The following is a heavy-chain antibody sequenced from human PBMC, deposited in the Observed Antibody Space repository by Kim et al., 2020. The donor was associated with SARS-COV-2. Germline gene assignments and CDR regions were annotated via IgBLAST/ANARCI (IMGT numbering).Heavy chain of an antibody. D-gene: IGHD6-19*01. CDR1: GFTFSSYS. Sequence: GGSLRLSCAASGFTFSSYSMNWVRQAPGKGLEWVSSISSSSSYIYYADSVKGRFTISRDNAKNSLYLQMNSLRAEDTAVYYCARDPASSGWEIDYWGQGTLVTVSS. V-gene: IGHV3-21*01. J-gene: IGHJ4*02. CDR2: ISSSSSYI. CDR3: ARDPASSGWEIDY.